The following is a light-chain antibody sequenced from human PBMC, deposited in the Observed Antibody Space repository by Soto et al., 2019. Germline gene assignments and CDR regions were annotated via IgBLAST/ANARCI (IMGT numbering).Light chain of an antibody. J-gene: IGLJ3*02. V-gene: IGLV2-23*01. Sequence: QSALTQPASVSGSPGQSITISCTGTSSDVGSYDFVSWYQQHPGKAPKLMIYEDTKRPSGVSSRFSGSKSGNTASLTISGLQAEDEADYYCCSYAGSTTWVFSGGTKLTVL. CDR3: CSYAGSTTWV. CDR2: EDT. CDR1: SSDVGSYDF.